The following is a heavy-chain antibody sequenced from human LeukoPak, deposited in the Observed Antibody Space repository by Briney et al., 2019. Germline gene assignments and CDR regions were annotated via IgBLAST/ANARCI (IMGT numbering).Heavy chain of an antibody. CDR3: ARGGTSGVVYYYYMDV. CDR2: IYTSGST. J-gene: IGHJ6*03. D-gene: IGHD3-10*01. Sequence: PSETLSLTCTVSGGSISSYYWSWIRQPAGKGLEWIGRIYTSGSTNYNPSLKSRVTMSVDTSKNQFSLKLSSVTAADTAVYYCARGGTSGVVYYYYMDVWGKGTTVTVSS. CDR1: GGSISSYY. V-gene: IGHV4-4*07.